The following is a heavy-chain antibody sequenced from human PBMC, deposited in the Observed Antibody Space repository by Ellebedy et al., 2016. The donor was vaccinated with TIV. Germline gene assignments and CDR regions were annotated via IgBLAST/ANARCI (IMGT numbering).Heavy chain of an antibody. CDR3: AREREDGSGGFDP. CDR2: IIPIFGTA. CDR1: RYTFSSYA. J-gene: IGHJ5*02. D-gene: IGHD3-10*01. Sequence: SVKVSXKASRYTFSSYAISWVRQAPGQGLEWMGGIIPIFGTANYAQKFQGRVTITADESTSTAYMELSSLRSEDTAVYYCAREREDGSGGFDPWGQGTLVTVSS. V-gene: IGHV1-69*13.